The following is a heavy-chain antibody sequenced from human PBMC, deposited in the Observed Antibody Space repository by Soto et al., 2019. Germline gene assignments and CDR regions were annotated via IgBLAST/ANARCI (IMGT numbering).Heavy chain of an antibody. J-gene: IGHJ5*02. CDR2: FTSGGRT. V-gene: IGHV3-23*01. CDR3: AKGNQGSA. CDR1: GFTFSTYA. Sequence: EVQLLDSGGGLVQPGGSLRLSCAASGFTFSTYAMGWVRQAPGKGLEWVSTFTSGGRTYYADFVKGRFTISRDNSKNTLWLQMNSLRVEDTAVYYCAKGNQGSAWGQGTLVTFSS.